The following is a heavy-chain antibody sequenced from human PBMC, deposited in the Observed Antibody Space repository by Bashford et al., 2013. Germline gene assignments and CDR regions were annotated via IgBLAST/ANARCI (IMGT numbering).Heavy chain of an antibody. D-gene: IGHD6-19*01. CDR1: VRHSVLVEVC. V-gene: IGHV2-70*01. CDR3: ARTQSGVAVAGTFYYYMDV. J-gene: IGHJ6*03. Sequence: SGPTLVNHHRPHTDLHLLWVRHSVLVEVCVSWIRQPPRKALEWLALIDWDDDKLYSTSLKTRLTISKDTSKNQVVLTMTNMDPVDTATYYCARTQSGVAVAGTFYYYMDVWGKGTTVTVSS. CDR2: IDWDDDK.